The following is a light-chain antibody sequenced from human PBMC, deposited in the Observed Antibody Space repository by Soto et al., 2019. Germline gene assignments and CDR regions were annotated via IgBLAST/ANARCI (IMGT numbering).Light chain of an antibody. CDR2: GAS. Sequence: DIQMTQSPSSLSASVGDRVTITCQTSQSINTYLNWCQQKPGKAPKLLIYGASSLQSGVPLRFSGSGSGTDFTLTISSLEPEDFATYYCQESYSTLWGTCGQGTKVDIK. V-gene: IGKV1-39*01. CDR3: QESYSTLWGT. CDR1: QSINTY. J-gene: IGKJ1*01.